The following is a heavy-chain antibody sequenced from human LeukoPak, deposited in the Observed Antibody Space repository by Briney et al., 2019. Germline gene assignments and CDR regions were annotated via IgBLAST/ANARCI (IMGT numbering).Heavy chain of an antibody. Sequence: PSETLSLTCTVSGGSISSYYWSWIRQPPGKGLEWVGYIYYSGSTNYNPSLKRRVTISVDTSKNQFSLKLSSVTAADTAVYYCARDRSGSSYGNYWYFDLWGRGTLVTVSS. CDR1: GGSISSYY. V-gene: IGHV4-59*01. CDR2: IYYSGST. CDR3: ARDRSGSSYGNYWYFDL. J-gene: IGHJ2*01. D-gene: IGHD1-26*01.